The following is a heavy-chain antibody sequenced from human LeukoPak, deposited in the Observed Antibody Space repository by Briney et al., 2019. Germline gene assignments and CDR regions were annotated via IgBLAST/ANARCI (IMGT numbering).Heavy chain of an antibody. Sequence: SVKVSCKASGGTFSSYAISWVRQAPGQGLEWMGGIIPIFGTANFAQKSQGRVTITTDESTSTAYMELSSLRSEDTAVYYCAREGLAYYYDSSGYYYLGYWGQGTLVTVSS. CDR2: IIPIFGTA. CDR1: GGTFSSYA. D-gene: IGHD3-22*01. V-gene: IGHV1-69*05. CDR3: AREGLAYYYDSSGYYYLGY. J-gene: IGHJ4*02.